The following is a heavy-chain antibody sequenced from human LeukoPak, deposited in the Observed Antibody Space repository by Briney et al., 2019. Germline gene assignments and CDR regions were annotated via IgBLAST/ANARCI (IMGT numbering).Heavy chain of an antibody. Sequence: GGSLRLSCAASGFTFSSHWMIWVRQAPGKGLEWVANIRQDGTEIYYVDSVKGRFTISRDNAKNSLYLQMNSLRADDTAVYYCARCSPRRSASDYWGQGTLVTVSS. J-gene: IGHJ4*02. V-gene: IGHV3-7*01. CDR2: IRQDGTEI. D-gene: IGHD3-10*02. CDR3: ARCSPRRSASDY. CDR1: GFTFSSHW.